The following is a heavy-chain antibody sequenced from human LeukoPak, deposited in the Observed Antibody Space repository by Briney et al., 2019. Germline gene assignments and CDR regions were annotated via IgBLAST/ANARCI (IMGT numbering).Heavy chain of an antibody. D-gene: IGHD1-26*01. Sequence: GGSLRLSCAASGFTFSSYGMSWVRQAPGKGLEWVSAISGSGGSTYYADSVKGRFTISRDNPKYSLYLQMNSLRAEDTAVYYCARDGVAELMSALDYWGQGILVTVSS. J-gene: IGHJ4*02. V-gene: IGHV3-23*01. CDR1: GFTFSSYG. CDR2: ISGSGGST. CDR3: ARDGVAELMSALDY.